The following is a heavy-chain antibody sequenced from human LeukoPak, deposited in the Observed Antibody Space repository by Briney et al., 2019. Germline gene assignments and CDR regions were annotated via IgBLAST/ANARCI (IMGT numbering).Heavy chain of an antibody. CDR2: IWYDGSNK. V-gene: IGHV3-33*01. J-gene: IGHJ4*02. CDR1: GFTFSSYG. CDR3: AREGLDSGYALDY. Sequence: GRSLRLSCAASGFTFSSYGMDWVRQAPGKGPEWVAVIWYDGSNKYYADSVKGRFTISRDDSKNTLYLQMNSLRAEDTAVYYCAREGLDSGYALDYWGQGTLVTVSS. D-gene: IGHD5-12*01.